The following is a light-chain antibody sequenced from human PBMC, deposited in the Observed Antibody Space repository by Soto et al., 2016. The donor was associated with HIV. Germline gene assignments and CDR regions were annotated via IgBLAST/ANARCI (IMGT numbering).Light chain of an antibody. J-gene: IGLJ3*02. V-gene: IGLV3-21*03. CDR1: NIGSKS. Sequence: SYVLTQSPSVSVAPGKTARIACGGNNIGSKSVHWYQQKPGQAPVLVVYDDDDRPSGIPERFSGSSSGNTATLTISRVEIGDEADYYCQVWDSSSDHWVFGGGTKLTVL. CDR3: QVWDSSSDHWV. CDR2: DDD.